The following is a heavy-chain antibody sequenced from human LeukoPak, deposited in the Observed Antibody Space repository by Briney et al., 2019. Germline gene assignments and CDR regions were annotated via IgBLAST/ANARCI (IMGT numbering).Heavy chain of an antibody. CDR3: AKESNYYDSSGFRIGFDY. CDR1: GFTFSSYG. J-gene: IGHJ4*02. CDR2: ISGSGGST. V-gene: IGHV3-23*01. Sequence: GGTLRLSCAASGFTFSSYGMSWVRQAPGKGLEWVSAISGSGGSTYYGDSVKGRFTISRDNSKNTLYLQMNSLRAEDTAVYYCAKESNYYDSSGFRIGFDYWGQGTLVTVSS. D-gene: IGHD3-22*01.